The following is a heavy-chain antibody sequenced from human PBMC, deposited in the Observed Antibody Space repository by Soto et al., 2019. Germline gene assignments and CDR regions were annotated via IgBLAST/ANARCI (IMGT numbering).Heavy chain of an antibody. CDR3: AREGPYGYSYGNMDV. V-gene: IGHV3-53*01. CDR1: GFTVSSNY. CDR2: IYSGGST. D-gene: IGHD5-18*01. J-gene: IGHJ6*02. Sequence: EVQLVESGGGLIQPGGSLRLSCAASGFTVSSNYMSWVRQAPGKGLEWVSVIYSGGSTYYADSVKGRFTIYRDNSKNTRYLQMNSLRAEDTAVYYCAREGPYGYSYGNMDVWGQGTTVTVSS.